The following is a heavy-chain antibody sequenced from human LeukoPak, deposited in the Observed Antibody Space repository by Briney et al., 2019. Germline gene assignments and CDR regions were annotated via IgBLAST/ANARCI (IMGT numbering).Heavy chain of an antibody. CDR1: GGSISSGDYY. CDR2: IYYSGST. CDR3: AXXDGAFDI. Sequence: SETLSLTCTVSGGSISSGDYYWSWIRQPPGKGLEWIGYIYYSGSTYYNPSLKSRVTISVDTSKNQFSLKLSSVTAADTAGYYCAXXDGAFDIWGQGTMVTVSX. V-gene: IGHV4-30-4*08. J-gene: IGHJ3*02.